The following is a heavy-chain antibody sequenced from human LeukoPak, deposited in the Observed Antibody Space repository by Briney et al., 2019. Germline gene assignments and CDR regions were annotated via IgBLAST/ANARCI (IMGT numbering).Heavy chain of an antibody. CDR2: IYYSGST. J-gene: IGHJ4*02. V-gene: IGHV4-61*01. CDR1: GGSISSGSYY. CDR3: ARTPSIAAAGIFDY. D-gene: IGHD6-13*01. Sequence: SETLSLTCTVSGGSISSGSYYWSWIRQPPGKGLEWIGYIYYSGSTNYNPSLKSRVTISVDTSKNQFSLKVSSVTAADTAVYYCARTPSIAAAGIFDYWGQGTLVTVSS.